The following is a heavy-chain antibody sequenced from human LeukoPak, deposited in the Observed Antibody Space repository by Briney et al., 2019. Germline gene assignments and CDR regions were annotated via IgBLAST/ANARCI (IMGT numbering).Heavy chain of an antibody. CDR1: GGSISSSSYY. CDR2: IYYSGST. V-gene: IGHV4-39*07. J-gene: IGHJ5*02. D-gene: IGHD1-7*01. Sequence: SETLSLTCTVSGGSISSSSYYWGWIRQPPGKGLEWIGSIYYSGSTYYNPSLKSRVTISVDTSKNQFSLKLSSVTAADTAVYYCARNLNWNYDCFDPWGQGALVTVSS. CDR3: ARNLNWNYDCFDP.